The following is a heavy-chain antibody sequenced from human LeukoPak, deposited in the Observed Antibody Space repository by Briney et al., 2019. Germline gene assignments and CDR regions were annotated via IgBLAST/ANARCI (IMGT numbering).Heavy chain of an antibody. V-gene: IGHV3-23*01. CDR2: IGYGGADS. CDR3: AKLWWSASSSVY. CDR1: GFTLSSYE. D-gene: IGHD2-21*01. J-gene: IGHJ4*02. Sequence: NPGGSLRLSCTVSGFTLSSYEMTWFRQAPGKGLEWVSSIGYGGADSHYADSVKGRFTISRDNSKNTLYLQLSSLRADDTAVYYCAKLWWSASSSVYWGQGTLVTVSS.